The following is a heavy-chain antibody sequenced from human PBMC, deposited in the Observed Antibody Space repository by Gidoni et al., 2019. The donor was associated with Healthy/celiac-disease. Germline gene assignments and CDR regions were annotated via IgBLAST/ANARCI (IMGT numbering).Heavy chain of an antibody. J-gene: IGHJ4*02. Sequence: EVQLVESGGGLVQPGGSLRLSCSASGFTFGSYAMHWVRQAPWKGLEYVSAISSNGGSTYYADSVKGRFTISRDKSKNTLYLQMSSLRAEDTAVYYCVKTTGIAAAGAGQDWGQGTLVTVSS. V-gene: IGHV3-64D*06. CDR1: GFTFGSYA. CDR2: ISSNGGST. D-gene: IGHD6-13*01. CDR3: VKTTGIAAAGAGQD.